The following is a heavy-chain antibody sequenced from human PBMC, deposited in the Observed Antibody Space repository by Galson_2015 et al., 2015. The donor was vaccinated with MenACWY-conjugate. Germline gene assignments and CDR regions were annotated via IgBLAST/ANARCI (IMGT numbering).Heavy chain of an antibody. CDR2: IYDSGTT. Sequence: GTLFLTRPVSCGPPRSKGYYLTWSRQPPGKGLEWIGLIYDSGTTKYNPSLKGRVTISLDTSKNQVSLKLSSVTAADTAVYYCAREFSYWGQGTLVTVSS. V-gene: IGHV4-61*08. D-gene: IGHD2/OR15-2a*01. CDR3: AREFSY. CDR1: CGPPRSKGYY. J-gene: IGHJ4*02.